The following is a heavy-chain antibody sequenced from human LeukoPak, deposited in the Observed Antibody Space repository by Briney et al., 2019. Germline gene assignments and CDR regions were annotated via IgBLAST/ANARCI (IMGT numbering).Heavy chain of an antibody. V-gene: IGHV4-34*01. Sequence: PSETLSLTCAVYGGSFSGYYWSWIRQPPGKGLEWIGEINHSGSTNYNPSLKSRVTISVDTSKNQFSLKLSSVTAADTAVYYCASGDSDYFDYWGQGTLVTVSS. CDR2: INHSGST. CDR1: GGSFSGYY. J-gene: IGHJ4*02. CDR3: ASGDSDYFDY.